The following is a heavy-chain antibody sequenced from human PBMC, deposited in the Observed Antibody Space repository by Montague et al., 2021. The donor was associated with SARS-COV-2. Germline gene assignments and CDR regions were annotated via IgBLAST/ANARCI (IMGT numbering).Heavy chain of an antibody. D-gene: IGHD4-17*01. Sequence: CAISGDSVCSNTAAWNWIRQSPSGGLEWLGRTNYGSKWTSDYATSVEGRISINPDTSKNQFSLHLRSVTPEDTGVYYCVRDTGSARAGFDAWGQGTLVTVSS. CDR1: GDSVCSNTAA. V-gene: IGHV6-1*01. CDR2: TNYGSKWTS. J-gene: IGHJ4*02. CDR3: VRDTGSARAGFDA.